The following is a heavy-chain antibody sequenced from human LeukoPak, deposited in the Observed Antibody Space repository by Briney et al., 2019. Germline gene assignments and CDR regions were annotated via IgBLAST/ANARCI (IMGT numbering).Heavy chain of an antibody. V-gene: IGHV4-59*08. CDR1: GGSITSYY. Sequence: SETLSLTCTVSGGSITSYYWSWIRQSPGKGLEWIGYIYYTGSTTYSPSLKSRVTISVNTSKNQFSLKLSSVTAADTAVYYCARLGPVEMSTGRAFDIWGQGTMVTVPS. J-gene: IGHJ3*02. CDR3: ARLGPVEMSTGRAFDI. D-gene: IGHD5-24*01. CDR2: IYYTGST.